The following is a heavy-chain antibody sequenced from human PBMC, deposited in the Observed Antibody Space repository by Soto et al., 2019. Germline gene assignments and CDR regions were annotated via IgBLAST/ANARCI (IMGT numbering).Heavy chain of an antibody. CDR2: INPASQLR. CDR1: GVSFNSYG. J-gene: IGHJ4*02. CDR3: ARMKLARLDH. V-gene: IGHV1-69*09. Sequence: QVQLLQSGTEVKRPGSSVKVSCRASGVSFNSYGFAWVRQAPGRGLEWVGKINPASQLRNYEQSLQGRVTITADTSTRTAYMELSGPTSEDTAVYYCARMKLARLDHWGQGTLVTVSS.